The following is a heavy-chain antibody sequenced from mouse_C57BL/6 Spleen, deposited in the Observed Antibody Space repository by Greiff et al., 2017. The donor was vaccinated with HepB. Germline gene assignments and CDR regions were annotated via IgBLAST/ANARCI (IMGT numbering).Heavy chain of an antibody. V-gene: IGHV1-50*01. CDR1: GYTFTSYW. CDR2: IDPSDSYT. J-gene: IGHJ3*01. Sequence: QVQLKQPGAELVKPGASVKLSCKASGYTFTSYWMQWVKQRPGQGLEWIGEIDPSDSYTNYNQKFKGKATLTVDTSSSTAYMQLSSLTSEDSAVYYCANLLFAYWGQGTLVTVSA. CDR3: ANLLFAY. D-gene: IGHD2-1*01.